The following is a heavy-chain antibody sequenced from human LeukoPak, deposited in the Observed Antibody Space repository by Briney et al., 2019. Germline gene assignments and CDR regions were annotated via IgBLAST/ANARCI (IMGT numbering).Heavy chain of an antibody. CDR1: GGTFSSYA. J-gene: IGHJ4*02. D-gene: IGHD3-22*01. Sequence: SVKVSCKASGGTFSSYAISWVRQAPGQGLEWMGGIIPIFGTANYAQKFQGRVTITTDESTSTAYMELSSLRSEDTAVYYCARGSGYYYDSSGLAAGYWGQGTLVTASS. CDR2: IIPIFGTA. CDR3: ARGSGYYYDSSGLAAGY. V-gene: IGHV1-69*05.